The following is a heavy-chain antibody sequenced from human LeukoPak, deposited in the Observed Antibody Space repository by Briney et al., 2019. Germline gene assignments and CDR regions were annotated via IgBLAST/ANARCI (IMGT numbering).Heavy chain of an antibody. Sequence: SETLSLTCTVSGGSISTSSYYWGWIRQPPGKGLEWIGSVYYSGSSYSNPSLKSRVTISVDTSKNQFSLKMSSVTAADTAVYYCVRQGDAFDVWGRGTMVTVSS. V-gene: IGHV4-39*01. CDR2: VYYSGSS. J-gene: IGHJ3*01. CDR1: GGSISTSSYY. CDR3: VRQGDAFDV.